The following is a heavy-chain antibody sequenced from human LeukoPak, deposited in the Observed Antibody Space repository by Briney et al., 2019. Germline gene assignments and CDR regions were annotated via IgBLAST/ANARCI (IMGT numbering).Heavy chain of an antibody. CDR1: GGTFSSYA. V-gene: IGHV1-69*05. CDR2: IIPIFGTA. J-gene: IGHJ4*02. CDR3: ASSGRNYDFWSGYFNY. Sequence: SVKVSCKASGGTFSSYAISWVRQAPGQGLEWMGDIIPIFGTANYAQKFQGRVTITTDESTSTAYMELSSLRSEDTAVYYCASSGRNYDFWSGYFNYWGQGTLVTVSS. D-gene: IGHD3-3*01.